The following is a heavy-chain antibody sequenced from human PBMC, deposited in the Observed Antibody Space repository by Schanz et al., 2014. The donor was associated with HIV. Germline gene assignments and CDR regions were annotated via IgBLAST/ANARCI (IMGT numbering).Heavy chain of an antibody. CDR2: LSGSGSNI. J-gene: IGHJ4*02. CDR1: GFSFSDYH. V-gene: IGHV3-11*01. Sequence: VQLLESGGGLEQPGGSLRLSCTASGFSFSDYHMSWIRQAPGKGLEWVSSLSGSGSNIYYADSVKGRFTISRDNSKNTLYLQMTTLRIDDTAVYYCAKPEYDSSGNSQSHFDYWGQGTLVTVSS. CDR3: AKPEYDSSGNSQSHFDY. D-gene: IGHD3-22*01.